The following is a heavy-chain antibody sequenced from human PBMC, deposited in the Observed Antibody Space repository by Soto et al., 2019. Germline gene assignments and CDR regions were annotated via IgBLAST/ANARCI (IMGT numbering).Heavy chain of an antibody. J-gene: IGHJ4*02. CDR1: GGSLTSADYY. Sequence: QVQLQESGPGLVKPSQTLSLTCTVSGGSLTSADYYWSWIRQHPGKGLEGVGYIYYSGTTTYSPSLKSRVTTSLDTSKNQFSLNLSPVTAADTAVYYCAIGDYSGLNFVYWGQGTLVTVSS. CDR2: IYYSGTT. CDR3: AIGDYSGLNFVY. V-gene: IGHV4-31*03. D-gene: IGHD4-4*01.